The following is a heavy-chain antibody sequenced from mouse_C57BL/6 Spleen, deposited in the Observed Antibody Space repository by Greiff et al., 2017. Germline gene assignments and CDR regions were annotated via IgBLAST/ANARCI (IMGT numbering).Heavy chain of an antibody. CDR1: GYAFSSYW. CDR3: ARWVYDEAGFAY. J-gene: IGHJ3*01. CDR2: IYPGDGDT. V-gene: IGHV1-80*01. D-gene: IGHD2-12*01. Sequence: QVQLQQSGAELVKPGASVKISCKASGYAFSSYWMNWVKQRPGKGLEGIGQIYPGDGDTNYNGKFKGKTTLTADKSSSTAYMQLSSLTSEDSAVYCCARWVYDEAGFAYWGQGTLVTVSA.